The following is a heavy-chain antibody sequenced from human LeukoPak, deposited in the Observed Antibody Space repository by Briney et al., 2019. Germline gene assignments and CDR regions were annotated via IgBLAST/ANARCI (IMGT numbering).Heavy chain of an antibody. CDR2: ISYDGSNK. D-gene: IGHD3-22*01. V-gene: IGHV3-30*04. CDR1: GFTFSSYA. J-gene: IGHJ3*02. Sequence: GGSLRLSCAASGFTFSSYAMHWVRQAPGKGLEWVAVISYDGSNKYYADSVKGRFTISRDNSKNTLYLQMNSLRAEDTAVYYCASNVLHGVSGYYDPLPPQGDAFDIWGQGTMVTVSS. CDR3: ASNVLHGVSGYYDPLPPQGDAFDI.